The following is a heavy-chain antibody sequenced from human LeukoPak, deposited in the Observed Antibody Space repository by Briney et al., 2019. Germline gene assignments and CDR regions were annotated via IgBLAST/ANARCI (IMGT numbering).Heavy chain of an antibody. CDR2: ISSSSSSI. CDR1: GFTFSSNA. CDR3: ARGTGLVGGLYYFDY. Sequence: GGSLRLSCAASGFTFSSNAMSWVRQAPGKGLEWVSYISSSSSSIYYADSVKGRFTISRDNAKNSLYLQVNSLRAEDTAVYYCARGTGLVGGLYYFDYWGQGTLVTVSS. D-gene: IGHD1-26*01. J-gene: IGHJ4*02. V-gene: IGHV3-48*04.